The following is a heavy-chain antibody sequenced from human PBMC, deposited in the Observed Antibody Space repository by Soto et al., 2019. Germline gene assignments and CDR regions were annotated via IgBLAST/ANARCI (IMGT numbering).Heavy chain of an antibody. CDR3: ARDLPGYSSTGLFDY. J-gene: IGHJ4*02. V-gene: IGHV1-2*02. D-gene: IGHD6-13*01. Sequence: ASVKVSCKASGYTLTGYYMHWVRQAPGQGLEWMGWINPNSGGTNYAQKFQGRVTMTRDTSISTAYMELSRLRSDDTAVYYCARDLPGYSSTGLFDYWGQGTLVTVSS. CDR1: GYTLTGYY. CDR2: INPNSGGT.